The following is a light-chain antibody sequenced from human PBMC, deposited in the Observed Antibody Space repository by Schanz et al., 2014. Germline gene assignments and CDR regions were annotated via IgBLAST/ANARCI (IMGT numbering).Light chain of an antibody. CDR2: DVS. V-gene: IGLV2-14*01. CDR1: SSDVGGYDS. J-gene: IGLJ3*02. CDR3: SSYAGSNNLRV. Sequence: QSALTQPASVSASPGQSITISCTGTSSDVGGYDSVSWYQQHPGKAPKLMLYDVSDRPSGVSNRFSGSKSANTASLTISGLQAEDEADYYCSSYAGSNNLRVFGGGTKLTVL.